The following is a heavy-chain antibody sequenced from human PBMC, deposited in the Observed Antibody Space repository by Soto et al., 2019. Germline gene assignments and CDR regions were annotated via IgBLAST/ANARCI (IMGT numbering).Heavy chain of an antibody. CDR1: GFTFSSAW. CDR3: ARVGSSWLINAFAI. Sequence: EVQLVESGGGLVQPGGSLRLSCAASGFTFSSAWMSWVRQAPGKGLEWVANIKQDGSEKYYVDSVTGRFTISRANAKTSLYLQMDILRAENTAVYYCARVGSSWLINAFAIRCQGTMVTV. CDR2: IKQDGSEK. D-gene: IGHD6-13*01. J-gene: IGHJ3*02. V-gene: IGHV3-7*01.